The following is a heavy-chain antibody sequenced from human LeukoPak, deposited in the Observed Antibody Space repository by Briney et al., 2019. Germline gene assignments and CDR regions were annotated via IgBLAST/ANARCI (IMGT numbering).Heavy chain of an antibody. Sequence: GGSLRLSCAASGFTFSNYAMSWVRQAPGKGLEWVSVISGSGGGTYYADSVKGRFTVSRDNSKNTLYLQMNSLRAEDTAVYYCARTQQLERDFDAFDIWGQGTMVTVSS. CDR3: ARTQQLERDFDAFDI. V-gene: IGHV3-23*01. CDR2: ISGSGGGT. J-gene: IGHJ3*02. CDR1: GFTFSNYA. D-gene: IGHD1-1*01.